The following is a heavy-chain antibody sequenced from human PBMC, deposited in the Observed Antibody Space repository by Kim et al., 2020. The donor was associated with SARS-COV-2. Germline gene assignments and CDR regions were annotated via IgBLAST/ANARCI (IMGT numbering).Heavy chain of an antibody. J-gene: IGHJ4*02. V-gene: IGHV5-51*01. CDR3: ARQYLIVGATYFDY. Sequence: SPSFQGQVTISADKSISTAYLQWSSLKASDTAMYYCARQYLIVGATYFDYWGQGTLVTVSS. D-gene: IGHD1-26*01.